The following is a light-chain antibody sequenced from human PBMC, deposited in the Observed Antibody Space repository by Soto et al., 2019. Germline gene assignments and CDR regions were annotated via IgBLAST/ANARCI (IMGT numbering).Light chain of an antibody. CDR3: HQRNT. CDR2: AAS. V-gene: IGKV1-9*01. CDR1: QGISSY. Sequence: IQLTQSPSSLSASVGDRVTITCRASQGISSYLAWYQQKPGKAPKLLIYAASTLQSGVPSRFSGSGSGTDFTLTISSLQPEDFALYFCHQRNTFGQGTRLEIK. J-gene: IGKJ5*01.